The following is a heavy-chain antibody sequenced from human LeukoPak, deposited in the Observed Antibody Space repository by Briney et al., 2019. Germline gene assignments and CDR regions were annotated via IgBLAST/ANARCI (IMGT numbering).Heavy chain of an antibody. J-gene: IGHJ1*01. CDR1: GFTFDDYA. D-gene: IGHD3-22*01. CDR2: ISWNSGTI. V-gene: IGHV3-9*01. CDR3: AKGADSSGYYYLGYFQH. Sequence: GRSLRLSCAASGFTFDDYAMHWVRHAPGKGLEWGSGISWNSGTIGYADSVKGPFTISSDNANNSLYLQMNSLRAEDTALYYCAKGADSSGYYYLGYFQHWGQGTLVTVSS.